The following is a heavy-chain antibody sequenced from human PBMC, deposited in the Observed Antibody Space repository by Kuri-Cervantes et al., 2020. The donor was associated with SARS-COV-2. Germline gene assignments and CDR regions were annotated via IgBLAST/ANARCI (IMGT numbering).Heavy chain of an antibody. D-gene: IGHD2-15*01. V-gene: IGHV3-21*04. Sequence: GESLKISCAASGFTFSSYSMNWVRQAPGKGLEWVSSISSSSSYIYYADSVKGRFTISRDNAKNSLYLQMNSLRAEDTALYYCARYPYAAVADWYFDYWGQGTLVTVSS. CDR2: ISSSSSYI. CDR1: GFTFSSYS. J-gene: IGHJ4*02. CDR3: ARYPYAAVADWYFDY.